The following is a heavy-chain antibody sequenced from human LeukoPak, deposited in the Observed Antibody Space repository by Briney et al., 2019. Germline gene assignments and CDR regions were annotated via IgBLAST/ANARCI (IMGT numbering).Heavy chain of an antibody. Sequence: PGRSLRLSCAASGFTFRSFDMHWVRQAPGKGLEWVAAISYEDGITQYYADSVKGRFTISRDNSKYTVYLEMNSLRVEDTAMYYCSKERPEEYYSSGSYFDYWGQGTLVTVSS. CDR2: ISYEDGITQ. J-gene: IGHJ4*02. V-gene: IGHV3-30*04. CDR1: GFTFRSFD. D-gene: IGHD3-10*01. CDR3: SKERPEEYYSSGSYFDY.